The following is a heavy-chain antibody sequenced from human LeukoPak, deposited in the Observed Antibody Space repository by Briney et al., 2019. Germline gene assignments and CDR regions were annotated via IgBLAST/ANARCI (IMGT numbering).Heavy chain of an antibody. CDR1: GYTFTSYY. Sequence: ASVKVSCKASGYTFTSYYMHWVRQAPGQGLEWMGIINPSGGSTSYAQKFQGRVTMTRDTSTSTVYMELSSLRSEDTAVYYCAREPYYYDSSGYSRWAFDIWGQGTMVTVSS. D-gene: IGHD3-22*01. J-gene: IGHJ3*02. V-gene: IGHV1-46*01. CDR3: AREPYYYDSSGYSRWAFDI. CDR2: INPSGGST.